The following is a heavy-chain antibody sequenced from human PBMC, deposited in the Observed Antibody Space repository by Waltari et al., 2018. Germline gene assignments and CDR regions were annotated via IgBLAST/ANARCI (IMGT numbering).Heavy chain of an antibody. CDR2: INPNSGGT. Sequence: QVQLVQSGAEVKKPGASVKVSCKASGYTFTGYYMHWVQQAPGQGLEWMGWINPNSGGTNYAQKFQGRVTMTRDTSISTAYMELSRLRSDDTAVYYCAREGGDYGDYYYYYMDVWGKGTTVTVSS. V-gene: IGHV1-2*02. D-gene: IGHD4-17*01. CDR1: GYTFTGYY. CDR3: AREGGDYGDYYYYYMDV. J-gene: IGHJ6*03.